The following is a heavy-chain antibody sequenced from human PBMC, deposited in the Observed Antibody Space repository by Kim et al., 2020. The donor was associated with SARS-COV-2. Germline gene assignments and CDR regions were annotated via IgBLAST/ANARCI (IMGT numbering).Heavy chain of an antibody. CDR2: ISYDGSNK. D-gene: IGHD5-12*01. J-gene: IGHJ6*02. CDR3: AKDLPGYDYYYYYGMDV. CDR1: GFTFSSYG. Sequence: GGSLRLSCAASGFTFSSYGMHWVRQAPGKGLEWVAVISYDGSNKYYADSVKGRFTISRDNSKNTLYLQMNSLRAEDTAVYYCAKDLPGYDYYYYYGMDVWGQGTTVTVSS. V-gene: IGHV3-30*18.